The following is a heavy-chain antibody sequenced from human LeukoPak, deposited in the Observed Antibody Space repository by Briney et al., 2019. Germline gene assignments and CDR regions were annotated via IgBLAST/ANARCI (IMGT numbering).Heavy chain of an antibody. Sequence: GGSLRLSSAASGFTFSNYWMNWVRQAPGKGLEWVASIKQDGGEKYYLDSVKGRFSISRDNAKNSLFLQMNSLRAEDTAVYYCAGSRGYCSGGSCYFDYWGQGTLVTVSS. CDR1: GFTFSNYW. V-gene: IGHV3-7*01. J-gene: IGHJ4*02. CDR3: AGSRGYCSGGSCYFDY. D-gene: IGHD2-15*01. CDR2: IKQDGGEK.